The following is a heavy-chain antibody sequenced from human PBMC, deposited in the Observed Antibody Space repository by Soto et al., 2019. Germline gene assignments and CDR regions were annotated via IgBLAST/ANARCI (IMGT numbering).Heavy chain of an antibody. CDR1: GASVSSDYYY. V-gene: IGHV4-30-4*01. J-gene: IGHJ4*02. Sequence: QVQLQESGPGLVEPSQTLSLTCTVSGASVSSDYYYWSWIRQPPGRGLEWTGHIYNSGSTYSNPSLKSRVTVSLDTSKNQFSLNLSSVTAADTAVYYCARGPSGDKVDYWGQGTLVTVSS. CDR3: ARGPSGDKVDY. CDR2: IYNSGST. D-gene: IGHD1-26*01.